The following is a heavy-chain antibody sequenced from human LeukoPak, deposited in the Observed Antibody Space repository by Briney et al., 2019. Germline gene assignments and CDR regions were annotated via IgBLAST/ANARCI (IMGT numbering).Heavy chain of an antibody. CDR2: TNWDGAST. V-gene: IGHV3-20*04. CDR1: GFTFSGSW. Sequence: GGSLRLSCAASGFTFSGSWMHWVRHVPGKGLEWVSGTNWDGASTGYADSVKGRFTISRDNVKNFLYLQMNSLRVEDTALYFCGRVYCSTTSCYDYYDYYMDVWGKGTTVTVSS. CDR3: GRVYCSTTSCYDYYDYYMDV. D-gene: IGHD2-2*01. J-gene: IGHJ6*03.